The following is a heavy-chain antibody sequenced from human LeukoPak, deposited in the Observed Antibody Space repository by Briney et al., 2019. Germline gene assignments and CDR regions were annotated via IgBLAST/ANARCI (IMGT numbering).Heavy chain of an antibody. J-gene: IGHJ3*02. D-gene: IGHD1-26*01. CDR3: ASLRSYSDAFDI. V-gene: IGHV4-59*11. CDR2: IFSSGGT. Sequence: PSETLSLTCTVSGRSISPHYWSWFRQAPGRGLEWIGYIFSSGGTTYKPSLKSRVTLSVDTSKNQFSLRLDSVTAADTAVYYCASLRSYSDAFDIWGQGTMVTVSS. CDR1: GRSISPHY.